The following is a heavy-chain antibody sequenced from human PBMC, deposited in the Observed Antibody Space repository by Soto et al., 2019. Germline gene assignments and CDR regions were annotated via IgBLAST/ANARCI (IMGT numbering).Heavy chain of an antibody. CDR1: GYIFTNYW. J-gene: IGHJ4*02. CDR2: IDPTDSYT. V-gene: IGHV5-10-1*03. D-gene: IGHD3-16*01. Sequence: EVQLVQSGAEVKKPGESLRISCEGSGYIFTNYWICWVRQMPGKGLEWMGRIDPTDSYTNYSPSFQGHVTISVAKSINTAYRRWNSLKASDTAMYYCARSFGPYDGSWSPSYWGQGTLVTVSS. CDR3: ARSFGPYDGSWSPSY.